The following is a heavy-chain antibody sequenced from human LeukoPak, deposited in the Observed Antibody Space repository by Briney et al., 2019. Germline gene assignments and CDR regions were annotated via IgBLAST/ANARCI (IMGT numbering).Heavy chain of an antibody. CDR1: GFTVSSSY. Sequence: GGSLRLSCAASGFTVSSSYMYWVRQAPGKGLEWVSFFYRGEATYYAESVRGRFTISRDNSKNTLFLQMNTLRAEDTAVYYCAKDRHWGLDYWGQGALVTVSS. J-gene: IGHJ4*02. CDR2: FYRGEAT. V-gene: IGHV3-53*01. CDR3: AKDRHWGLDY. D-gene: IGHD7-27*01.